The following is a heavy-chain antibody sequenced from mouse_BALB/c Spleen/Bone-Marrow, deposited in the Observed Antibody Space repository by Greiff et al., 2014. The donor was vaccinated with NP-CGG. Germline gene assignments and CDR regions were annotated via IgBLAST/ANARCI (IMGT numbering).Heavy chain of an antibody. CDR1: GFTFSDYY. V-gene: IGHV5-4*02. J-gene: IGHJ4*01. CDR2: ISDGGSDT. Sequence: DVHLEESGAGLVKPGGSLKLSCEASGFTFSDYYMYWVRQTPEKRLEWVATISDGGSDTYYPDSVKGRFTISRDNAKNNLYLQMSSLKSEDTDMYYCARDRRITTATYAMDYWGQGTSVTVSS. CDR3: ARDRRITTATYAMDY. D-gene: IGHD1-2*01.